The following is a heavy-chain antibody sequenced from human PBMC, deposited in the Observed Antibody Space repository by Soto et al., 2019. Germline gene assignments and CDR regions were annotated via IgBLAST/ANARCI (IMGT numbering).Heavy chain of an antibody. Sequence: SEKGSFKASGYTFTNYGISLVRQAPGQGLEWMGWISAYNGNTNYAQRLKGRVTMTTDTSTSTAYMELRSLRSDDTAAYYCQRDFFRFTSVPELGDWGQGTPVTVSS. CDR3: QRDFFRFTSVPELGD. CDR2: ISAYNGNT. D-gene: IGHD2-2*01. CDR1: GYTFTNYG. J-gene: IGHJ4*02. V-gene: IGHV1-18*01.